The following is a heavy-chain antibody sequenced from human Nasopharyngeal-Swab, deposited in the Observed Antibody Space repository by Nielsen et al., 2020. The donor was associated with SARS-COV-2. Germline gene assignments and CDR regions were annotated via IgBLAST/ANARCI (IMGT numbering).Heavy chain of an antibody. CDR1: GYTFARYY. V-gene: IGHV1-46*01. D-gene: IGHD5-24*01. J-gene: IGHJ4*02. CDR2: INPSGGST. Sequence: SVQVSCKASGYTFARYYMHWVRQAPGQGLAWMGIINPSGGSTTYAQRFQGRVTMTRDTSTSTVYLNLSSLRSEDTAVYYCARGEEEMATIRPFDYWGQGTLVTVSS. CDR3: ARGEEEMATIRPFDY.